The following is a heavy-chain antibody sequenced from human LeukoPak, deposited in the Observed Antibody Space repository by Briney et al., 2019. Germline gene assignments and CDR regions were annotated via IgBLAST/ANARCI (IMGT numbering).Heavy chain of an antibody. D-gene: IGHD3-3*01. CDR1: GGSLHSANHF. CDR2: ISDSGTT. CDR3: ARRRGSSSYRDY. J-gene: IGHJ4*02. Sequence: PSETLSLTCTVSGGSLHSANHFWGWVRQPPGEGLEWIATISDSGTTYYNPSLKSRISISADTSKNQISLKLNSVTVTDTAVYYCARRRGSSSYRDYWGQGTQVIVSS. V-gene: IGHV4-39*01.